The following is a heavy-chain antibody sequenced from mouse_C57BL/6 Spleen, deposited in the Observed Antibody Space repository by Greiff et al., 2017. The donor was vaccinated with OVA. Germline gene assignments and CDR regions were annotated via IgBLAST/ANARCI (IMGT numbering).Heavy chain of an antibody. D-gene: IGHD1-1*01. CDR2: INPNNGGT. J-gene: IGHJ1*03. Sequence: VQLQQSGPELVKPGASVKIPCKASGYTFTDYNMDWVKQSHGKSLEWIGDINPNNGGTIYNQKFKGKATLTVDKSSSTAYMELRSLTSEDTAVYYCARRFYYGSSYGGYWYFDVWGTGTTVTVSS. CDR1: GYTFTDYN. V-gene: IGHV1-18*01. CDR3: ARRFYYGSSYGGYWYFDV.